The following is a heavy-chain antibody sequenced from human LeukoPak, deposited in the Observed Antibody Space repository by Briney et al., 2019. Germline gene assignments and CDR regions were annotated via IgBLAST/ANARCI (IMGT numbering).Heavy chain of an antibody. CDR2: MNPNSGNT. CDR1: GYTFTSYD. D-gene: IGHD6-13*01. CDR3: EAAGTGDYYYYYGMDV. Sequence: RASVKVSCKASGYTFTSYDINWVRQATGQGLEWMGWMNPNSGNTGYAQKFQGRVTMTRNTSISTAYMELSSLRSEDTAVYYCEAAGTGDYYYYYGMDVWGQGTTVTVSS. J-gene: IGHJ6*02. V-gene: IGHV1-8*01.